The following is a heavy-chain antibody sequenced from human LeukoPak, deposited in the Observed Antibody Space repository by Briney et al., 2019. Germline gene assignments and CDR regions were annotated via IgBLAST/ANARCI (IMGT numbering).Heavy chain of an antibody. CDR1: GDSLSSYY. CDR3: ARGTAVAGT. J-gene: IGHJ5*02. Sequence: SETLSLTCTVSGDSLSSYYWSWIRQPPGKGLEWVGYIYYSGSTNYNPSLKSRVTISIDTSKNQFSLKLSSVTAADTAVYYCARGTAVAGTWGQGTLVTVSS. V-gene: IGHV4-59*01. CDR2: IYYSGST. D-gene: IGHD6-19*01.